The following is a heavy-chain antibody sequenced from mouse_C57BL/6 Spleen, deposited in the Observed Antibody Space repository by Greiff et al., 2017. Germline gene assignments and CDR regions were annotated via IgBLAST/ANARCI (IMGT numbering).Heavy chain of an antibody. Sequence: QVQLQQPGAELVKPGASVKLSCKASGYTFTSYWMHWVKQRPGQGLEWIGMIHPNSGSTNYNEKFKSKATLTVDKSSSTAYMQLSSLTSEDSAVYYCARGDGYYLLFAYWGQGTLVTVSA. V-gene: IGHV1-64*01. J-gene: IGHJ3*01. D-gene: IGHD2-3*01. CDR3: ARGDGYYLLFAY. CDR1: GYTFTSYW. CDR2: IHPNSGST.